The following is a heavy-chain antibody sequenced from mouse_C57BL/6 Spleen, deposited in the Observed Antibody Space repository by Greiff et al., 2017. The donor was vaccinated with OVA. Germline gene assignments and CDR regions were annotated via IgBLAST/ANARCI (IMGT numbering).Heavy chain of an antibody. CDR1: GYTFTSYW. J-gene: IGHJ4*01. D-gene: IGHD2-4*01. CDR3: AIPPYYDYDEDYAMDY. Sequence: VQLQQPGAELVKPGASVKLSCKASGYTFTSYWMHWVKQRPGQGLEWIGMIHPNSGSTNYNEKFKSKATLTVDKSSSTAYMQLSSLTSEDSAVYYCAIPPYYDYDEDYAMDYWGQGTSVTVSS. V-gene: IGHV1-64*01. CDR2: IHPNSGST.